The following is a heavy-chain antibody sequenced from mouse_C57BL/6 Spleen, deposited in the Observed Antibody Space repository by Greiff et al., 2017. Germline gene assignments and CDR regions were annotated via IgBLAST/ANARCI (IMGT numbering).Heavy chain of an antibody. V-gene: IGHV5-16*01. J-gene: IGHJ4*01. CDR2: INYDGSST. CDR1: GFTFSDYY. D-gene: IGHD2-4*01. CDR3: ARDLYDYDVFYAMDY. Sequence: EVHLVESEGGLVQPGSSMKLSCTASGFTFSDYYMAWVRQVPEKGLEWVANINYDGSSTYYLDSLKSRFIISRDNAKNILYLQMSSLKSEDTATYYCARDLYDYDVFYAMDYWGQGTSVTVSS.